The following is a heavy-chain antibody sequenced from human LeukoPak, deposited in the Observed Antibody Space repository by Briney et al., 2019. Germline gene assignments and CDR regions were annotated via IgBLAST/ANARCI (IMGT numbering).Heavy chain of an antibody. D-gene: IGHD2-15*01. Sequence: SETLSLTCTVSVGSISSGYYYWSWIRQPPGKGLEWIGYIYYSGSTYYNPSLKSRVTISVDTSKNQFSLKLSSVTAADTAVYYCARIVVVVAAPLNWFDPWGQGTLVTVSS. J-gene: IGHJ5*02. CDR3: ARIVVVVAAPLNWFDP. CDR1: VGSISSGYYY. V-gene: IGHV4-30-4*01. CDR2: IYYSGST.